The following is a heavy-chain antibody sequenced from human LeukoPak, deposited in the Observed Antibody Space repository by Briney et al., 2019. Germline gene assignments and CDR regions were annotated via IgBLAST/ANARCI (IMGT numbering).Heavy chain of an antibody. D-gene: IGHD2-2*02. CDR2: IYYSGST. CDR3: ARERSIVVVPAAIPVLDAFDI. CDR1: GGSISSYY. J-gene: IGHJ3*02. V-gene: IGHV4-59*01. Sequence: PSETLSLTCTVSGGSISSYYWSWIRQPPGKGLEWIGYIYYSGSTNYNPSLKSRVTISVDTSKNQFSLKLSSVTAADTAVYYCARERSIVVVPAAIPVLDAFDIWGQGTMVTVSS.